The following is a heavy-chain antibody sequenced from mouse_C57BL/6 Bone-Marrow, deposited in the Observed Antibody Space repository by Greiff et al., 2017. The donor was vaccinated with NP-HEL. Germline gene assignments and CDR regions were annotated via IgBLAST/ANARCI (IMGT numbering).Heavy chain of an antibody. Sequence: EVKLMESGGGLVKPGGSLKLSCAASGFTFSDYGMHWARQAQQKGLVWVAYIISGSITIYYADTVKGRFTISRDNAKNTLFLKRSSLRSEDTAMYYGGRRYRGLYYYAMDYWGQGTSVTVSS. D-gene: IGHD2-12*01. V-gene: IGHV5-17*01. CDR1: GFTFSDYG. CDR2: IISGSITI. CDR3: GRRYRGLYYYAMDY. J-gene: IGHJ4*01.